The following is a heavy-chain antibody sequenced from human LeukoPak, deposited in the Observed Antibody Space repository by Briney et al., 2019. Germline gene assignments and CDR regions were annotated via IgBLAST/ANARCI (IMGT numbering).Heavy chain of an antibody. CDR3: ARTPMIAVAGTFDY. CDR1: GGSISSYY. J-gene: IGHJ4*02. V-gene: IGHV4-4*07. CDR2: IYTSGST. Sequence: PSETLSLTCTVSGGSISSYYWSWIRQPAGKGLEWIGRIYTSGSTNYNPSLKSRVTMSVDTSKNQFPLKLSSVTAADTAVYYCARTPMIAVAGTFDYWGQGTLVTVSS. D-gene: IGHD6-19*01.